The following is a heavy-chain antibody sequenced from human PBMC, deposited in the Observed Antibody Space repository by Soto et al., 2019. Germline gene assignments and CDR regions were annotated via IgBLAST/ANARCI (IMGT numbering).Heavy chain of an antibody. Sequence: QMQLVESGRGVVQPGRSLRLSCAASGFTFSSYGMHWVRQAPGKGLEWVAVRSYDGSNKYYADSVKGRFTISRDNSKNTLYRQMNSLRAEDTAVYYCAKDRWYYGSGRYYIASPSGMDVWGQGTTVTVSS. CDR3: AKDRWYYGSGRYYIASPSGMDV. J-gene: IGHJ6*02. D-gene: IGHD3-10*01. CDR1: GFTFSSYG. CDR2: RSYDGSNK. V-gene: IGHV3-30*18.